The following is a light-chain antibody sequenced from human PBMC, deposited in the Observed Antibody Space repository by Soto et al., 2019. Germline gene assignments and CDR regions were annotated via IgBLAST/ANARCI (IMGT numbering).Light chain of an antibody. CDR2: KAS. CDR3: QQYNNWPPIT. Sequence: DIHMTQSPSTLSASVIDIVTITFLASQSISSWLAWYQQKPGKAPKLLIYKASSLESGVPSRFSGSGSGTEFTLTISSLQSEDFAIYYCQQYNNWPPITFGQGTRLEIK. V-gene: IGKV1-5*03. CDR1: QSISSW. J-gene: IGKJ5*01.